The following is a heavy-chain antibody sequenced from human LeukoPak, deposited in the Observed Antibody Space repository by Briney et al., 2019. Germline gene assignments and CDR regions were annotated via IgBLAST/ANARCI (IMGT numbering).Heavy chain of an antibody. CDR3: ARDRFGEISIDY. V-gene: IGHV1-2*02. Sequence: GASVKVSCKASGYTFTGYYTHWVRQAPGQGLEWMGWINPNSGGTNYAQKFQGRVTMTRDTSINTAYMELSRLRSDDTAVYYCARDRFGEISIDYWGQGTLVTVSS. CDR1: GYTFTGYY. D-gene: IGHD3-10*01. J-gene: IGHJ4*02. CDR2: INPNSGGT.